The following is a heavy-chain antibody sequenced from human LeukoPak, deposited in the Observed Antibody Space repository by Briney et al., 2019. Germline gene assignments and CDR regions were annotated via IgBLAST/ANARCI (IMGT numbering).Heavy chain of an antibody. Sequence: GGSLTLSCAASGFTFCSYGMHWARQAPGKGLEWVADIWYDGSNKYYADSVKGRFTISRDNSKNPLYLQMNRLRAEDTGVYYCASGKGDTAMVNNNRFDPWGQGTLVTVSS. CDR1: GFTFCSYG. J-gene: IGHJ5*02. V-gene: IGHV3-33*01. CDR3: ASGKGDTAMVNNNRFDP. CDR2: IWYDGSNK. D-gene: IGHD5-18*01.